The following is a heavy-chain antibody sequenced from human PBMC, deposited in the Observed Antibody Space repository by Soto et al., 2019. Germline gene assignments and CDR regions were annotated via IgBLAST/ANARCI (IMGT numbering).Heavy chain of an antibody. V-gene: IGHV3-23*01. D-gene: IGHD1-26*01. CDR2: IGASGAGT. CDR1: GFTFSSYA. Sequence: EVQLLESGGTLVQPGGSLRLSCAASGFTFSSYAMSWVRQAPGKGLEWVSGIGASGAGTYYADSVKGRFTISRDNSQNILHLQMNSLRAEDTAVYYCALRKTGSYFDYWDQGSQVIVSS. J-gene: IGHJ4*02. CDR3: ALRKTGSYFDY.